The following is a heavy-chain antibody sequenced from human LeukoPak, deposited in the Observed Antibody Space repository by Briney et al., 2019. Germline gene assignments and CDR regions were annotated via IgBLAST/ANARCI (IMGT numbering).Heavy chain of an antibody. J-gene: IGHJ4*02. D-gene: IGHD3-10*01. CDR3: AKDRVESLWFGESYFDY. CDR2: ISWNSGSI. Sequence: GGSLRLSCAASGFTFDDYAMHWVRQAPGKGLEWVSGISWNSGSIGYADSVKGRFTISRDNAKNSLYLQMNSLRAEDTALYYCAKDRVESLWFGESYFDYWGQGTLVTVSS. CDR1: GFTFDDYA. V-gene: IGHV3-9*01.